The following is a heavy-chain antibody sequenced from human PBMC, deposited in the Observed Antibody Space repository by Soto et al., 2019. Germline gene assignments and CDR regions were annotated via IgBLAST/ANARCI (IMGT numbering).Heavy chain of an antibody. CDR1: GGSFSGYY. J-gene: IGHJ6*02. CDR3: ARQYYYGSGSYYVYYYGMDV. Sequence: PSETLSLTCAVYGGSFSGYYWSWIRQPPGKGLEWIGEINHSGSTNYNPSLKSRVTISVDTSKNQFSLKLSSVTAADTAVYYCARQYYYGSGSYYVYYYGMDVWGQGTTVTVSS. V-gene: IGHV4-34*01. D-gene: IGHD3-10*01. CDR2: INHSGST.